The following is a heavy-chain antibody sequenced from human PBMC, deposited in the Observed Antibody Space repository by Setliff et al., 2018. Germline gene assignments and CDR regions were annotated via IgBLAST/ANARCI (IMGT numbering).Heavy chain of an antibody. V-gene: IGHV1-3*01. CDR2: MNAGNGNT. D-gene: IGHD3-10*01. J-gene: IGHJ4*02. Sequence: ASVQVSCKASGSTFLNYDIHWVRQAPGQGLEWMGWMNAGNGNTEYSQKFKGRVTLSRDTSANIAYMELRSLTSEDTAVYYCARGRAHYYFSGSFMDYWGQGTLVTVSS. CDR1: GSTFLNYD. CDR3: ARGRAHYYFSGSFMDY.